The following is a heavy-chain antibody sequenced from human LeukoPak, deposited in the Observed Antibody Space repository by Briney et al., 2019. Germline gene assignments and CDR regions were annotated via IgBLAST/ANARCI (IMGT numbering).Heavy chain of an antibody. CDR3: ASGPRRAVGTLWN. D-gene: IGHD3-3*01. CDR1: SGSINTSNYY. V-gene: IGHV4-39*07. J-gene: IGHJ4*02. Sequence: SETLSLTCTVSSGSINTSNYYWRWVRQPPGRALEWIGNIFYSGSTHYSPSLKSRVTISLDTSRNQFSMKLSSVTAADTAVYYCASGPRRAVGTLWNWGQGTLVTVSS. CDR2: IFYSGST.